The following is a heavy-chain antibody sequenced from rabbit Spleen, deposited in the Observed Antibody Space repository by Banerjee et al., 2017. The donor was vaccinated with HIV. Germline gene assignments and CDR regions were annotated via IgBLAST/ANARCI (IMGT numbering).Heavy chain of an antibody. J-gene: IGHJ4*01. CDR3: ARSFTTYYRHNL. CDR1: GFSFSNKAV. V-gene: IGHV1S45*01. D-gene: IGHD1-1*01. CDR2: INAVTGKA. Sequence: QEQLVESGGGLVKPEGSLKLSCTASGFSFSNKAVMCWVRQAPGKGLEWIACINAVTGKAVYASWAKGRFTFSKTSSTTVTLQVTSLTAADTAPYFCARSFTTYYRHNLWGPGTLVTVS.